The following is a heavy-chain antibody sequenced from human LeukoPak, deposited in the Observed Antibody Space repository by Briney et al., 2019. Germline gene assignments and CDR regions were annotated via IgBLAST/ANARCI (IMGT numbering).Heavy chain of an antibody. CDR3: AKDQGSGAFDY. D-gene: IGHD6-19*01. CDR2: IRNDGSNK. CDR1: GFTLSSYG. V-gene: IGHV3-30*02. Sequence: GGALRLSCAASGFTLSSYGMHWVRQAPGKGLDWVAFIRNDGSNKYYADSVKGRFTISRDNSKNTLYLQMNSLRGEDTAVYYCAKDQGSGAFDYWGQGTLVTVSS. J-gene: IGHJ4*02.